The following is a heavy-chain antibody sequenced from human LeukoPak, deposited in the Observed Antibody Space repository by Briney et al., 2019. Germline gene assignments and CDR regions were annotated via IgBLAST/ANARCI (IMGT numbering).Heavy chain of an antibody. CDR2: INPSGGST. CDR1: GYTFTSYY. CDR3: ARAFRGRDYYDSSGYYYRSQRDWFDP. V-gene: IGHV1-46*01. D-gene: IGHD3-22*01. Sequence: ASVKVSCKASGYTFTSYYMHWVRQAPGQGLEWRGIINPSGGSTSYAQKFQGRVTMTRDMSTSTVYMELSSLRSEDTAVYYCARAFRGRDYYDSSGYYYRSQRDWFDPWGQGTLVTVSS. J-gene: IGHJ5*02.